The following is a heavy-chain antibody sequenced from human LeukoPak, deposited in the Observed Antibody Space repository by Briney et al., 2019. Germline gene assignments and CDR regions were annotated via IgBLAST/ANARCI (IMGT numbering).Heavy chain of an antibody. V-gene: IGHV3-23*01. D-gene: IGHD2-2*01. CDR2: ISDSGDKT. Sequence: PGGSLRLSCAASGFTFSNHAMSWVRQAPGKGLECVSAISDSGDKTDYADSVRGRFTIYRDNSKDTLYLQMNSLGAADTAVYYCAKDGGGYCNNSSCWGQGTLVTVSS. J-gene: IGHJ4*02. CDR1: GFTFSNHA. CDR3: AKDGGGYCNNSSC.